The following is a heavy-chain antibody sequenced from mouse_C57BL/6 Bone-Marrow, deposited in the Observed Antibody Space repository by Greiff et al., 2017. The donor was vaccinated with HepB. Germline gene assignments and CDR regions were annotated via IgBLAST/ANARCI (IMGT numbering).Heavy chain of an antibody. CDR3: ARNLYDYDPWFAY. D-gene: IGHD2-4*01. CDR1: GFTFSDYG. CDR2: ISSGSSTI. V-gene: IGHV5-17*01. Sequence: DVKLVESGGGLVKPGGSLKLSCAASGFTFSDYGMHWVRQAPEKGLEWVAYISSGSSTIYYADTVKGRFTISRDNAKKTLFLQMTSLRSEDTAMYYCARNLYDYDPWFAYWGQGTLVTVSA. J-gene: IGHJ3*01.